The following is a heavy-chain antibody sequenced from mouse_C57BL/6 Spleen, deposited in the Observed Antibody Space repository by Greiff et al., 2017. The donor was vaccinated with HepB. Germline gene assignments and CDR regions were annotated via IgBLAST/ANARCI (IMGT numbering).Heavy chain of an antibody. CDR2: IYPGDGDT. D-gene: IGHD2-1*01. V-gene: IGHV1-82*01. J-gene: IGHJ2*01. CDR1: GYAFSSSW. CDR3: AVYGNYDY. Sequence: VQRVEPGPELVKPGASVKISCKASGYAFSSSWMNWVKQRPGKGLEWIGRIYPGDGDTNYNGKFKGKATLTADKSSSTAYMQLSSLTSEDSAVYFCAVYGNYDYWGQGTTLTVSS.